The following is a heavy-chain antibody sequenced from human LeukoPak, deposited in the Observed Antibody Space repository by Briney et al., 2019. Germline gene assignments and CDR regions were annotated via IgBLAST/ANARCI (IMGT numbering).Heavy chain of an antibody. Sequence: ASVTVSCMASGYTFTNYYIHWVRQAPGQGLEWMGWINHNSGGTNYAQKFQGRVTLTRDTSISTAYMELSGLRSDDTAVYYCARGSGIQLWLMDYWGQGTLVTVSS. D-gene: IGHD5-18*01. CDR1: GYTFTNYY. CDR2: INHNSGGT. J-gene: IGHJ4*02. V-gene: IGHV1-2*02. CDR3: ARGSGIQLWLMDY.